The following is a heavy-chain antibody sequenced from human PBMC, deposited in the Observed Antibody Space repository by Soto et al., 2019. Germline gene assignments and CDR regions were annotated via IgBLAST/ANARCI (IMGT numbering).Heavy chain of an antibody. CDR3: ARGIVVVPAAIFDP. Sequence: SETLSLTCTVSGGSISSGGYYWSWIRQHPGKGLEWIGYIYYSGSTYYNPSLKSRVTISVDTSKNQFSLKLSSVTAADTAVYYCARGIVVVPAAIFDPWGQGTLVTVSS. CDR2: IYYSGST. CDR1: GGSISSGGYY. J-gene: IGHJ5*02. D-gene: IGHD2-2*01. V-gene: IGHV4-31*03.